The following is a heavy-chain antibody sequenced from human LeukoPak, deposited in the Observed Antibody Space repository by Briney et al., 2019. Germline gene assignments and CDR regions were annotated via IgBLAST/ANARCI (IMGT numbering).Heavy chain of an antibody. CDR1: GFTFSGYW. V-gene: IGHV3-7*01. CDR3: ARKRPNYFDY. CDR2: IKHVGTEK. J-gene: IGHJ4*02. Sequence: GGSLRLSCSASGFTFSGYWMSWVRQAPGKGLEWVANIKHVGTEKYYVDSVKGRFTISRDNAENSLYLQMNSLRAEDTALYYCARKRPNYFDYWGQGTLVTVSS.